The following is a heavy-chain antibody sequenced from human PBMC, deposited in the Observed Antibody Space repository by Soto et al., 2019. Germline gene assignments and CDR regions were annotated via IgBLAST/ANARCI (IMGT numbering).Heavy chain of an antibody. CDR3: ARGDYYEANGLFSGAFDV. D-gene: IGHD3-16*01. Sequence: EVQLVESGGGLVQPGGSVRLSCAVSGFTFSSYWMSWVRQAPGKGLEWVANIKPDGREGYYVDSVKGRFTLSRDKTKNSLYLQMNSLRAEDTAVYYCARGDYYEANGLFSGAFDVWGQGTVVTVSS. J-gene: IGHJ3*01. CDR1: GFTFSSYW. V-gene: IGHV3-7*04. CDR2: IKPDGREG.